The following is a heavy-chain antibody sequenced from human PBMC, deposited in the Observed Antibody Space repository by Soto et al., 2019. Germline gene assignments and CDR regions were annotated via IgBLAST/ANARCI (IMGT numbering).Heavy chain of an antibody. D-gene: IGHD4-17*01. Sequence: GSLRLSCTASGFTFGDYAISWVRQAPGKGLEWVGFIRSKAYGGTTEYAASVKGRFTISRDDSKSIAYLQMNSLKTEDTAVYYCTKIGDYGWVRDWYFDLWGRGTLVTVSS. J-gene: IGHJ2*01. CDR2: IRSKAYGGTT. CDR1: GFTFGDYA. CDR3: TKIGDYGWVRDWYFDL. V-gene: IGHV3-49*04.